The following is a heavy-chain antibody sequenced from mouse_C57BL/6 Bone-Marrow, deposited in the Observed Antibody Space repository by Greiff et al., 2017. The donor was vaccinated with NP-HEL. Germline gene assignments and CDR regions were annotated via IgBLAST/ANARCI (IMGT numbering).Heavy chain of an antibody. CDR3: ARAFTGGVAKDAMDY. V-gene: IGHV1-81*01. CDR1: GYTFTSYC. Sequence: QVQLQQSGAELARPGASVKLSCKASGYTFTSYCISWVKQRPGQGLEWIGEIYPRSGNTYYNEKFKGKATLTADKSSSTAYMQLSSLTSEDSAVYFCARAFTGGVAKDAMDYWGQGTSVTVTA. CDR2: IYPRSGNT. J-gene: IGHJ4*01. D-gene: IGHD1-1*01.